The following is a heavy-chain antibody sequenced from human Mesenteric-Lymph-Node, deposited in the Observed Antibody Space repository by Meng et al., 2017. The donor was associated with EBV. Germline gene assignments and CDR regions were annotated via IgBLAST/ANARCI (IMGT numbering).Heavy chain of an antibody. CDR1: RGPICTTYW. Sequence: RGSGTGLLVGSGTLSLICVGSRGPICTTYWWSWVSQYTGQGLEWLGEIFHRGNNNYNQSLMSRAAISADMSKNQSFLKLNSVTAAYTAVYYCARAGGLTGFPHGAFDLWSPGTLVTVSS. D-gene: IGHD3-9*01. J-gene: IGHJ4*02. CDR3: ARAGGLTGFPHGAFDL. V-gene: IGHV4-4*02. CDR2: IFHRGNN.